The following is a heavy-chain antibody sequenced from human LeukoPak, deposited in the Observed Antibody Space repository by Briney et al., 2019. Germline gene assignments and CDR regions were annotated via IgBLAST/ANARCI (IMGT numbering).Heavy chain of an antibody. CDR3: ARDLYYYDSSGTGNYYFDY. V-gene: IGHV1-2*02. J-gene: IGHJ4*02. CDR1: GYTFTGYY. Sequence: GASVKVSCKASGYTFTGYYMHWGRQAPGQRLEWMGWINPNSGGTNYAQKFQGRVTMTRDTSISTAYMELSRLRSDDTAVYYCARDLYYYDSSGTGNYYFDYWGQGTLVTVSS. D-gene: IGHD3-22*01. CDR2: INPNSGGT.